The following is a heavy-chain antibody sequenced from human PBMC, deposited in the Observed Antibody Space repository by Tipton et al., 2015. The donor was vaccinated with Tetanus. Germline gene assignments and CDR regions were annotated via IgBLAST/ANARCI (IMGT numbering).Heavy chain of an antibody. CDR1: GVSVTTYH. J-gene: IGHJ4*02. CDR2: ITDTGRT. Sequence: TLSLTCNVSGVSVTTYHWSWIRQPPGKGLEWIGYITDTGRTNYSPSLGNRLTISIDTSKTHFSLRLDSVTAADTAVYYCATDRRGPGEVRGLDNWGQGTLVTVSS. D-gene: IGHD3-10*01. CDR3: ATDRRGPGEVRGLDN. V-gene: IGHV4-59*02.